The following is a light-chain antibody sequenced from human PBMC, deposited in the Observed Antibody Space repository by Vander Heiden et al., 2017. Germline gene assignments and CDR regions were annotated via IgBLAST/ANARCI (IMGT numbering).Light chain of an antibody. CDR2: GAS. CDR1: QTISNNY. Sequence: EIVLTQSPGTLSLSPGERATLSCRAIQTISNNYLAWYQQKPGQAPRLLIYGASSRATGISDSFSGSGSGTDFALTIARLEPEDVGVYFCQQYVSSPWTFGQGAKVEIK. V-gene: IGKV3-20*01. J-gene: IGKJ1*01. CDR3: QQYVSSPWT.